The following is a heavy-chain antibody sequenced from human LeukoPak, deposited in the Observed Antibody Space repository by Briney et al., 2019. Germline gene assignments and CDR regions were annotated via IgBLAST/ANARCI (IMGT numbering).Heavy chain of an antibody. CDR1: GFTFSSYS. CDR2: ISSSSSYI. CDR3: ARDHDSSSGDAFDI. V-gene: IGHV3-21*04. Sequence: GGSLRLSCAASGFTFSSYSMNWVRQAPGKGLEWVSSISSSSSYIYYADSVKGRFTISRDNSKNTLYLQMNSLRAEDTAVYYCARDHDSSSGDAFDIWGQGTMVTVSS. D-gene: IGHD3-22*01. J-gene: IGHJ3*02.